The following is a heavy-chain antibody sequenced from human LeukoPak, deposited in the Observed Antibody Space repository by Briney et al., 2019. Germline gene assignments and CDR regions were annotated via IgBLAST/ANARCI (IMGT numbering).Heavy chain of an antibody. Sequence: ASVKVSCEASGYTYTGYYMHWVRQAPGQGLEWMGRINPNSGGTNYAQKFQGRVTMTRDTSISTAYMELSRLRSDDTAVYYCARARQQLVKFDPWGQGTLVTVSS. V-gene: IGHV1-2*06. J-gene: IGHJ5*02. CDR3: ARARQQLVKFDP. CDR2: INPNSGGT. D-gene: IGHD6-13*01. CDR1: GYTYTGYY.